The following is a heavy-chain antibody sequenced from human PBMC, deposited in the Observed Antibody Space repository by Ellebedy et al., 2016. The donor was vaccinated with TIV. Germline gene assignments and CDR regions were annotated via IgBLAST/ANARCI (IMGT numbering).Heavy chain of an antibody. CDR3: ARRLGQRFDGAMDV. J-gene: IGHJ6*02. Sequence: AASVKVSCKASGGTFSAYAISWVRQAPGQGPEWMGAVVPLFGTALYSQKFQGRLTITADKSTNTGYMELSSLRSDDTAVYYRARRLGQRFDGAMDVWGHGTTVTVSS. CDR2: VVPLFGTA. V-gene: IGHV1-69*06. D-gene: IGHD3-16*01. CDR1: GGTFSAYA.